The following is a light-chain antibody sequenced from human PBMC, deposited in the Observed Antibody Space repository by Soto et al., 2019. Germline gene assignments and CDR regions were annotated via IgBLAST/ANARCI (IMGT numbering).Light chain of an antibody. V-gene: IGLV2-14*03. J-gene: IGLJ2*01. CDR1: SSDVGGYNY. CDR2: DVS. CDR3: SSYTSTNTLV. Sequence: HSALTQPASVSGSPGQSITISCTGTSSDVGGYNYVSWYQQHPDKAPQLMIFDVSNRPSGISDRFSGSKSGNTASLTISGLQAEDEADYYCSSYTSTNTLVFGGGTKVTVL.